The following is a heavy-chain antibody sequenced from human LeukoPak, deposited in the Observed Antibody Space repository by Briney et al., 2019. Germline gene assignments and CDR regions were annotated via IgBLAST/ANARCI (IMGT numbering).Heavy chain of an antibody. D-gene: IGHD4-23*01. V-gene: IGHV3-21*01. CDR3: ARDLRRAVVRFDY. CDR2: ISSSSSYI. CDR1: GFTFSSYS. J-gene: IGHJ4*02. Sequence: GGSLRLSCAASGFTFSSYSMNWVRQAPGKGLEWVSSISSSSSYIYYADSVKGRFTISRDNAKNSLYLQMNSLRAEDTAVYYCARDLRRAVVRFDYWGQGTLVTVSS.